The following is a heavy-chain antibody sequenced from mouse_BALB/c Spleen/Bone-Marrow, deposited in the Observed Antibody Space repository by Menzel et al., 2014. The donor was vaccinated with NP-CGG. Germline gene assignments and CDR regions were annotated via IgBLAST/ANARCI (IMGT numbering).Heavy chain of an antibody. J-gene: IGHJ3*01. D-gene: IGHD4-1*01. CDR1: GYTFTTYT. Sequence: QVQLQQFGAELARPGASAKMSCKASGYTFTTYTIQWVKRRPGQGLEWIGYIVPSSGYTDYNQKFKDKTSLTADKSSNTAYIQLSSLTSADSAVYYCAREARTGAWFAYWGQGTLVTVSA. CDR3: AREARTGAWFAY. CDR2: IVPSSGYT. V-gene: IGHV1-4*02.